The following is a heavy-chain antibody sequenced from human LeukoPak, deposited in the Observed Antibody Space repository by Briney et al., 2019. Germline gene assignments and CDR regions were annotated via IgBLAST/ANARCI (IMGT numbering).Heavy chain of an antibody. Sequence: GGSLRLSCAASGLTFSDYYMSWIRQAPGKGLEWVSYISSSGSTIYYADSVKGRFTISRDNAKNSLYLQMNSLRAEDTAVYYCARASHKYYDFWSGLGWFDPWGQGTLVTVSP. D-gene: IGHD3-3*01. CDR2: ISSSGSTI. CDR3: ARASHKYYDFWSGLGWFDP. V-gene: IGHV3-11*01. CDR1: GLTFSDYY. J-gene: IGHJ5*02.